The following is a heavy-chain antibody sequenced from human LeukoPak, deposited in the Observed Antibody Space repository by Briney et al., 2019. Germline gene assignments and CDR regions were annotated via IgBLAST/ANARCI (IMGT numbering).Heavy chain of an antibody. CDR3: AKVKKELLRGDACDI. CDR2: ISGSGGST. V-gene: IGHV3-23*01. D-gene: IGHD1-26*01. CDR1: GFTFSSYA. Sequence: PGGSLRLSCAASGFTFSSYAMSWVRQAPGKGLEWVSAISGSGGSTYYADSVKGRFTISRDKSKNTLYLQINSVRAEDTAVYYCAKVKKELLRGDACDIWGQGTMVTVSS. J-gene: IGHJ3*02.